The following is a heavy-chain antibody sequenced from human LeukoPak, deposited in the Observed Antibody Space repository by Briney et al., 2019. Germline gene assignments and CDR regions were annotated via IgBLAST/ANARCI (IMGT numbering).Heavy chain of an antibody. J-gene: IGHJ4*02. CDR3: AKQTNYGDYVPLDY. CDR1: GFTFSSYA. CDR2: ISGSGGST. Sequence: GGSLRLSCAASGFTFSSYAMSWVRQAPGKGLEWVSVISGSGGSTYYADSVKGRFTISRDNSKNTLYLQMNSLRAEDTAVYYCAKQTNYGDYVPLDYWGQGILVTVSS. V-gene: IGHV3-23*01. D-gene: IGHD4-17*01.